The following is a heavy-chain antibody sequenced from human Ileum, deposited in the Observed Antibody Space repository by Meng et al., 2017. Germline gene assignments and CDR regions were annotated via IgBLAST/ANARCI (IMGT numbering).Heavy chain of an antibody. V-gene: IGHV3-23*01. Sequence: GESLKISCAASGSIFSSYAMCWVRQAPGKGLEWVSAISGSGGSTYYADSVKGRFTISRDNSKNTLYLQMNSLRAEDTAVYYCAKDLGEGLWFGELYFDYWGQGTLVTVSS. J-gene: IGHJ4*02. CDR1: GSIFSSYA. D-gene: IGHD3-10*01. CDR2: ISGSGGST. CDR3: AKDLGEGLWFGELYFDY.